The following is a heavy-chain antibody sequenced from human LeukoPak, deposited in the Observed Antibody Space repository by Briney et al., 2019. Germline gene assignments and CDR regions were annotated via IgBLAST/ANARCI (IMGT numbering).Heavy chain of an antibody. CDR3: ARDGTSVMVDFDY. CDR1: GYTFTDYY. CDR2: INPNSGGT. J-gene: IGHJ4*02. Sequence: ASVKVSCKASGYTFTDYYLYWLRQGPGQGLEWMGWINPNSGGTNYAQKFQGRVTMTRDTSISAAYMELSRLRSDDTAVYYCARDGTSVMVDFDYWGQGTLVTVSS. D-gene: IGHD5-18*01. V-gene: IGHV1-2*02.